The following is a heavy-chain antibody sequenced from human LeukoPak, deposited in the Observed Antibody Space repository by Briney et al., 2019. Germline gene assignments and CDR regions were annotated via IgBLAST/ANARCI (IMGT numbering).Heavy chain of an antibody. D-gene: IGHD6-13*01. J-gene: IGHJ4*02. Sequence: SETLSLTCTVSGGSISSYYWSWIRQPPGKGLEWIGYIYYSGSTYYNPSLKSRVTISVDTSKNQFSLKLSSVTAADTAVYYCARDPGIAAAVPLRSYYFDYWGQGTLVTVSS. CDR2: IYYSGST. CDR3: ARDPGIAAAVPLRSYYFDY. V-gene: IGHV4-59*12. CDR1: GGSISSYY.